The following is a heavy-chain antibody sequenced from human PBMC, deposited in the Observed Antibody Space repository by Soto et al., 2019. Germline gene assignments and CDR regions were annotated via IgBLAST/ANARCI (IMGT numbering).Heavy chain of an antibody. CDR1: GFTFDDFA. J-gene: IGHJ6*02. CDR2: ITWDGHKT. Sequence: EVRLVESGGVVVQPGGSLRLSCAASGFTFDDFAMHWVRQVPGKGLEWVSLITWDGHKTYYADSVKGRFTNSRDNNKNSLFLQMTSLTSEDTALYYCAQDLRYSGGSDYYHYGMDVWGQGTTVTVSS. V-gene: IGHV3-43*01. D-gene: IGHD1-26*01. CDR3: AQDLRYSGGSDYYHYGMDV.